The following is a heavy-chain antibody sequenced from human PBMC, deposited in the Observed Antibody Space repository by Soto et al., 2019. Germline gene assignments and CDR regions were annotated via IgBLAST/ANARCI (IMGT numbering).Heavy chain of an antibody. CDR2: IGYDGSNK. Sequence: QVQLVESGGGVVQPGRSLRLSCAASGFTFSSYGMHWVRQAPGKGLEWVAVIGYDGSNKYYADSVKGRFTISRDNSKNTLYLQMNSLRAEDTAVYYCARNRFLMDVWGQGTTVTVSS. CDR1: GFTFSSYG. CDR3: ARNRFLMDV. J-gene: IGHJ6*02. D-gene: IGHD3-16*02. V-gene: IGHV3-33*01.